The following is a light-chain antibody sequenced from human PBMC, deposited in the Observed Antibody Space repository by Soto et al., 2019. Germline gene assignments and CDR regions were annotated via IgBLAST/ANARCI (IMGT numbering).Light chain of an antibody. CDR2: AAS. J-gene: IGKJ5*01. V-gene: IGKV1-39*01. CDR1: QSISSY. CDR3: PQSYSTPIT. Sequence: DIQMTQSPSSLSASVGDRVTITCRASQSISSYLNWYQQKPGKAPKLLIYAASSLQSGVPSRFSGSGYGTDFTLTISSLQPEDFATYYCPQSYSTPITFGQGTRLEIK.